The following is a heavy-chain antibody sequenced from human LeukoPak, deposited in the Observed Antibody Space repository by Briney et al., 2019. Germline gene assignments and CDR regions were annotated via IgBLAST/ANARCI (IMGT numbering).Heavy chain of an antibody. D-gene: IGHD2-15*01. V-gene: IGHV3-21*06. Sequence: PGGSLRLSCAASGFTFSNYGMSWVRQAPGKGLEWVASISSGGSYIFYADSVRGRLTISRDNAKNSLFLQMNSLGVDDTAVYYCARGGGSFDSWGQGTLVTVSS. CDR2: ISSGGSYI. J-gene: IGHJ4*02. CDR3: ARGGGSFDS. CDR1: GFTFSNYG.